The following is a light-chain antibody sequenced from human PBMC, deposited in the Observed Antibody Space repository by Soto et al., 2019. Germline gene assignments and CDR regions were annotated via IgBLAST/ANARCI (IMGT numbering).Light chain of an antibody. J-gene: IGLJ3*02. CDR2: EVT. CDR3: SSYAASNNFYFV. Sequence: QSVLTQPPPASGSPGQSVTISCTGTSSDGGGYNYVSWYQQYPGRAPKLMIYEVTKRPSGVPDRFSGSKSGNTASLTVSGLQAEDEADYYCSSYAASNNFYFVFGGGTK. V-gene: IGLV2-8*01. CDR1: SSDGGGYNY.